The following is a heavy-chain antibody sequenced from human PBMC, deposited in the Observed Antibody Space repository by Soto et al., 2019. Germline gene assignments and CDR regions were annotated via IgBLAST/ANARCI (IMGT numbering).Heavy chain of an antibody. J-gene: IGHJ4*02. Sequence: ASVKVSCKASGYTFTNYGISWVRQAPGQGLEWMGWINVYNGNTKYAQKVQGRVTMTTDTSTSTAYMELRSLRSDDTAVYYCARDVGYGLIDYWGQGTLVTVSS. V-gene: IGHV1-18*01. CDR3: ARDVGYGLIDY. CDR2: INVYNGNT. CDR1: GYTFTNYG. D-gene: IGHD5-18*01.